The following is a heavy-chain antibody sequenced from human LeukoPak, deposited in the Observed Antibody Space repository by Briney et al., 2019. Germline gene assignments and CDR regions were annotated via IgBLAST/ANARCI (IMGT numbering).Heavy chain of an antibody. V-gene: IGHV3-7*03. Sequence: GGSLRLSCAASGFTFSNYWMSWVRRAPGKGLEWVANIKQDGSETYYVDSVKGRFTISRDNANNSLYLQMNSLRAEDTAVYYCARGALNWVDPWGRGTLVTVSS. J-gene: IGHJ5*02. CDR1: GFTFSNYW. CDR2: IKQDGSET. CDR3: ARGALNWVDP.